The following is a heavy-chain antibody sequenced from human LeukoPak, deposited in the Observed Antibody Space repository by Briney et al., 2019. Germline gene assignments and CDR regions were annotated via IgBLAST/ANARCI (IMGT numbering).Heavy chain of an antibody. CDR1: GFTVSSNY. CDR3: ARGRTTLITFGGVILDY. J-gene: IGHJ4*02. V-gene: IGHV3-53*01. Sequence: GGSLRLSCAASGFTVSSNYMSWVRQAPGKGLEWVSVIYSGGSTNYADSVKGRFTISRDNSKNTLYLQMNSLRAEDTAVYYCARGRTTLITFGGVILDYWGQGTLVTVSS. CDR2: IYSGGST. D-gene: IGHD3-16*02.